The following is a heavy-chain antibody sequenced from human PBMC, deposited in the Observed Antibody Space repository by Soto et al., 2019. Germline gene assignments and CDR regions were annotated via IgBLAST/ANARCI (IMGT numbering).Heavy chain of an antibody. J-gene: IGHJ3*02. CDR1: GGTFSSYT. D-gene: IGHD6-13*01. CDR3: ARGPGMGDAFDI. Sequence: QVQLVQSGAEVKKPGSSVKVSCKASGGTFSSYTISWVRQAPGQGLEWMGRIIPILGIANYAQKFQGRVTITEDKSTSTAYMELSSLRSEDTAVYYCARGPGMGDAFDIWGQGTMVTVSS. V-gene: IGHV1-69*02. CDR2: IIPILGIA.